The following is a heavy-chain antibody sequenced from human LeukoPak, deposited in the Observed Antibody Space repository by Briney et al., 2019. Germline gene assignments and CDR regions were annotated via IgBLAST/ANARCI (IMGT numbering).Heavy chain of an antibody. D-gene: IGHD3-10*01. Sequence: SGGSLRLSCAGSGYPFSSYWMHWVLQVPGKGLVWVSRINEGGSSTSYAESVRGRFTISRDNAKNTLYLQMNSLRAEGTAVYYCTRDTFGARDSWGQGTLVTVSS. J-gene: IGHJ4*02. V-gene: IGHV3-74*01. CDR1: GYPFSSYW. CDR2: INEGGSST. CDR3: TRDTFGARDS.